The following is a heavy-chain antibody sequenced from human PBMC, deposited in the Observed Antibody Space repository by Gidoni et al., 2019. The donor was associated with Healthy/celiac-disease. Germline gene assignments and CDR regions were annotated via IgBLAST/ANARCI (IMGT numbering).Heavy chain of an antibody. CDR1: GFTVSSNY. V-gene: IGHV3-66*01. J-gene: IGHJ3*02. Sequence: EVQLVESGGGLVQPGGSLRLSCAASGFTVSSNYMSWVRQAPGKGLEWVSVIYSGGSTYYADSVKGRFTISRDNSKNTLYLQMNSLRAEDTAVYYCAREGGKVGVAASNLDAFDIWGQGTMVTVSS. CDR2: IYSGGST. CDR3: AREGGKVGVAASNLDAFDI. D-gene: IGHD2-15*01.